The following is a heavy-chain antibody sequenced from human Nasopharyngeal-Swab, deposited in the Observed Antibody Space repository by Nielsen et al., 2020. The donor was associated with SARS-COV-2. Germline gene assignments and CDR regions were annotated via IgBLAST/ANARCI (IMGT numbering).Heavy chain of an antibody. V-gene: IGHV3-74*01. CDR1: GFTFSSYW. J-gene: IGHJ5*02. CDR3: AREPQLGEEDWFDP. CDR2: INSDGSST. Sequence: ESLKISCAASGFTFSSYWMHWVRQAPGKGLVWVSRINSDGSSTSYADSVKGRFTISRDNAKNTLYPQMNSLRAEDTAVYYCAREPQLGEEDWFDPWGQGTLVTVSS. D-gene: IGHD7-27*01.